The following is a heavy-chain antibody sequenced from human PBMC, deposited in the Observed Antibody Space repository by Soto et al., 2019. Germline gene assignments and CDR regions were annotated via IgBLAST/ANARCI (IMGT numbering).Heavy chain of an antibody. CDR1: GYTFSNYI. CDR2: LNPNNGDT. Sequence: QVQLVQSGAELKKPGAPVKASCKASGYTFSNYIMNWVRQATGQGPKWIGWLNPNNGDTGYAQNFQGRVTLTTDISTTTAYMELTSLRSEDTAIYYCAKVSRKGSAIDFDYWGQGTLITVSS. J-gene: IGHJ4*02. D-gene: IGHD3-10*01. CDR3: AKVSRKGSAIDFDY. V-gene: IGHV1-8*01.